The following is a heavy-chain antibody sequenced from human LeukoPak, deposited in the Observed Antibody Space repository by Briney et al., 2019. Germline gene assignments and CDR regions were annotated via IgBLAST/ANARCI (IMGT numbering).Heavy chain of an antibody. CDR2: IIPIFSTA. D-gene: IGHD3-3*01. CDR3: ARDRFQNWFDP. CDR1: GGTFSSYA. J-gene: IGHJ5*02. V-gene: IGHV1-69*05. Sequence: ASVKVSCKASGGTFSSYAISWVRKAPGQGLEWMGEIIPIFSTANYAQKIQGRVMITTDESTSTAYMQLSSLRSEDTAVYYCARDRFQNWFDPWGQGTLVTVSS.